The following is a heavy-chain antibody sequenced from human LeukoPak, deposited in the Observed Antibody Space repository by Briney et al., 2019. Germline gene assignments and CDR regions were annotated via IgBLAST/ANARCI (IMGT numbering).Heavy chain of an antibody. CDR3: ARVGSSSWSDRNWFDP. J-gene: IGHJ5*02. CDR2: INQSGNT. Sequence: SETLSLTCAVYGGSVSGYYWSWIRQPPGKGLEWIGEINQSGNTNYNSPLKSRVTISVDTSKNWFSLRLSSVTAADTAVYYCARVGSSSWSDRNWFDPWGQGTLVTVSS. CDR1: GGSVSGYY. D-gene: IGHD6-13*01. V-gene: IGHV4-34*01.